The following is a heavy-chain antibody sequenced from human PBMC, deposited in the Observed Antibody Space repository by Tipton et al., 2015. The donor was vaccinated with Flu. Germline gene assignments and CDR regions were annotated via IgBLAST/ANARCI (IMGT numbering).Heavy chain of an antibody. CDR3: ARALNSAVAGYPYYLY. Sequence: QVQLVQSGAEVKKPGSSVKVSCKASGGTFSSYAISWVRQAPGQGLEWMGGIIPILGIANYAQKFQGRVTITADESTSTAYMELSSLRSEDTAVYYCARALNSAVAGYPYYLYWGQGTLVTVSS. D-gene: IGHD6-19*01. CDR1: GGTFSSYA. CDR2: IIPILGIA. V-gene: IGHV1-69*01. J-gene: IGHJ4*02.